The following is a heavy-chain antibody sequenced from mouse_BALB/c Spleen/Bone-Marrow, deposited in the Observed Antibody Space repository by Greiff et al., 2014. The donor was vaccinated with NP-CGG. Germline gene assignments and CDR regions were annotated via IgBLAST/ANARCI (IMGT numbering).Heavy chain of an antibody. CDR2: INPYNGGT. CDR3: ARGRPRYYDCGFDY. CDR1: GYSFTGYT. J-gene: IGHJ2*01. V-gene: IGHV1-37*01. D-gene: IGHD2-4*01. Sequence: VQLQQSGPELVKPGASMKISCKASGYSFTGYTMNWVKQSHGKNLEWIGLINPYNGGTRYNQKFKGKATLTVDKSSSTAHMELLSLTSEDSAVYYCARGRPRYYDCGFDYWGQGTTLTVSS.